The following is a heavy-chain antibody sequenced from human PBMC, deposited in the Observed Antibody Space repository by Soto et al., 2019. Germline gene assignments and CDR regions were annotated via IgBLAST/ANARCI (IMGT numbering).Heavy chain of an antibody. D-gene: IGHD6-13*01. CDR3: ARQYSSSLGQSGYYYVGMDV. CDR2: IIPIFGTA. V-gene: IGHV1-69*13. J-gene: IGHJ6*02. CDR1: GGTFSSYA. Sequence: ASVKVSCKASGGTFSSYAISWVRQAPGQGLEWMGGIIPIFGTANYAQKFQGRVTITADESTSTAYMELSSLRSEDTAVYYCARQYSSSLGQSGYYYVGMDVWGQGTLVTVSS.